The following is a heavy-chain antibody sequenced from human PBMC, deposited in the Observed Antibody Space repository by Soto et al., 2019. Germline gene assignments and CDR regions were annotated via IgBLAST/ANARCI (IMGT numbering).Heavy chain of an antibody. CDR2: IIPILGIA. CDR3: ATMYYDILTGYHRDY. Sequence: QVQLVQSGAEVKKPGSSVKVSCKASGGTFSSYTISWVRQAPGQGLEWMGRIIPILGIANYAQKFQGRVTITADKSTSTAYMELSSLRSEDTAVYYCATMYYDILTGYHRDYWGQGTLVTVSS. D-gene: IGHD3-9*01. J-gene: IGHJ4*02. CDR1: GGTFSSYT. V-gene: IGHV1-69*02.